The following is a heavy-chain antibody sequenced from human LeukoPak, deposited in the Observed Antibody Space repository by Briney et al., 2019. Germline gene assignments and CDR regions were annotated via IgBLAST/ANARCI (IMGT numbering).Heavy chain of an antibody. CDR2: IWYDGSNK. CDR3: ARDLGYCSSTSCYAQGMDV. V-gene: IGHV3-33*08. D-gene: IGHD2-2*01. CDR1: GFTVSSYG. Sequence: GGSLRLSCAASGFTVSSYGMHWVRQAPGKGLERVAVIWYDGSNKYYADSVKGRFTISRDNSKNTLYLQMNSLRAEDTAVYYCARDLGYCSSTSCYAQGMDVWGQGTTVTVSS. J-gene: IGHJ6*02.